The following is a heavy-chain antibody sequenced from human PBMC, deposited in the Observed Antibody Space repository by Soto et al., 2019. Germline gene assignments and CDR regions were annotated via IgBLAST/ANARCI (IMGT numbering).Heavy chain of an antibody. Sequence: QLQLQESGPGLVKPSETLSLTCSVSGGSISRSLSYWGWIRQPPGKGLEWIGSIYYSGTTYYKPSLESRVTISLDTSKNQFSLKLTSVTAADTAVYYCARNVSRHGDYLFDYWVQGTLVSVSS. D-gene: IGHD4-17*01. V-gene: IGHV4-39*01. CDR1: GGSISRSLSY. CDR3: ARNVSRHGDYLFDY. CDR2: IYYSGTT. J-gene: IGHJ4*02.